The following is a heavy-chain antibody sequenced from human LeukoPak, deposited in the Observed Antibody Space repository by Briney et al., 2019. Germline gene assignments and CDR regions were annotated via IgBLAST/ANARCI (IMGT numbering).Heavy chain of an antibody. J-gene: IGHJ4*02. CDR1: GYTFTGYY. D-gene: IGHD6-13*01. V-gene: IGHV1-2*02. Sequence: ASVKVSFKASGYTFTGYYMHWVRQAPGQGLEWMGWINPYSGGTNYAQKFQGRVTMTRDTSISIAYMELSSLRSDDTAVFYCARGGQQLVRWREEQLDYWGQGTLVTVSS. CDR2: INPYSGGT. CDR3: ARGGQQLVRWREEQLDY.